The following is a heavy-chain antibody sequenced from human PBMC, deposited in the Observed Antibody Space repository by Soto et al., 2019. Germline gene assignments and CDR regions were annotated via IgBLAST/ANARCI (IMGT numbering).Heavy chain of an antibody. Sequence: SLRLSCAASGFTFSSYAMHWVRQAPGKGLEXVAVISYDGSNKYYADSVKGRFTISRDNSKNTLYLQMNSLRAEDTAVYYCARDRIFVAVAESYYYYGMDVWGQGTTVTVSS. D-gene: IGHD6-19*01. V-gene: IGHV3-30-3*01. CDR2: ISYDGSNK. CDR3: ARDRIFVAVAESYYYYGMDV. CDR1: GFTFSSYA. J-gene: IGHJ6*02.